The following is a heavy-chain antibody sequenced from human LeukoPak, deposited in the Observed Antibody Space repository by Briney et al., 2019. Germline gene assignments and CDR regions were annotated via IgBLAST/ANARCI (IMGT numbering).Heavy chain of an antibody. Sequence: GGSLRLSCAASGFTFSSYAMSWVRQAPGKGLEWVSAISGSGGSTYYADSVKGRFTISRDNSKNTLYLQMNSLRAEDTAVYYCAKDVGDFWSGYRQPYYFDYWGQGTLVTVSS. V-gene: IGHV3-23*01. CDR1: GFTFSSYA. D-gene: IGHD3-3*01. CDR3: AKDVGDFWSGYRQPYYFDY. J-gene: IGHJ4*02. CDR2: ISGSGGST.